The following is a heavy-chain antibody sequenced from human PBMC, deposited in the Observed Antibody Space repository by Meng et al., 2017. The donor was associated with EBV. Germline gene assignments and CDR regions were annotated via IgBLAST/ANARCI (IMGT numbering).Heavy chain of an antibody. CDR2: IYHSGST. CDR3: ARDRGGYYDSSGYYAD. CDR1: GGSISISNW. Sequence: QVQLQESGPGLVKPSGTPSPTCAFSGGSISISNWWSWVRQPPGKVLEWIGEIYHSGSTNYNPSLKSRVTISVDKSKNQFSLKLSSVTAADTAVYYCARDRGGYYDSSGYYADRGQGTLVTVYS. J-gene: IGHJ1*01. D-gene: IGHD3-22*01. V-gene: IGHV4-4*02.